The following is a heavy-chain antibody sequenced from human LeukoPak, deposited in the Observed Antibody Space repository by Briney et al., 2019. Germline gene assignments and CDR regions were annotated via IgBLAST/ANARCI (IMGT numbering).Heavy chain of an antibody. J-gene: IGHJ4*02. D-gene: IGHD6-19*01. Sequence: LGGSLRLSCAASGFTFSSYAMSWVRQAPGKGLEWVSAISGSGGNTYYADSVRDRFTISRDNSKNTLYLQMNSLRAEDTAVYYCARRTYSSGWYGDYWGQGTLVTVSS. V-gene: IGHV3-23*01. CDR1: GFTFSSYA. CDR2: ISGSGGNT. CDR3: ARRTYSSGWYGDY.